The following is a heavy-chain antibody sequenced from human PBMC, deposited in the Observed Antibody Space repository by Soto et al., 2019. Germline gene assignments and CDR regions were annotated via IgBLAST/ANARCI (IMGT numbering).Heavy chain of an antibody. V-gene: IGHV3-23*01. CDR2: ISNRGDTT. CDR1: GFSFSDYA. Sequence: GGSLRLSCVASGFSFSDYAMTWVRQAPGKGLEWVSGISNRGDTTDYADSVKGRSTISRDNSKNMLFLQMNSLRVEDTAIYYCVRDLNWDDGSHWGQGTLVTVSS. D-gene: IGHD1-1*01. J-gene: IGHJ4*02. CDR3: VRDLNWDDGSH.